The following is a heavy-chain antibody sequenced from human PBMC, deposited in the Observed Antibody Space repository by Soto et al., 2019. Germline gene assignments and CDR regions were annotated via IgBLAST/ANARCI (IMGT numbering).Heavy chain of an antibody. CDR2: ISYDGSNK. Sequence: PGGSLRLSCAASGFTFSSYGMHWVRQAPGKGLEWVAVISYDGSNKYYADSVKGRFTISRDNSKNTLYLQMNSLRAEDTAVYYCAKDISSSDDAFDIWGQGTMVTVSS. J-gene: IGHJ3*02. CDR3: AKDISSSDDAFDI. V-gene: IGHV3-30*18. CDR1: GFTFSSYG. D-gene: IGHD6-13*01.